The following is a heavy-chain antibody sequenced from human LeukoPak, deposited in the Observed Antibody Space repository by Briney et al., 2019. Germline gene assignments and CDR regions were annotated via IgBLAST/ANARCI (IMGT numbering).Heavy chain of an antibody. CDR3: ARGPTWSSGRENYYYYMDV. CDR1: GGTFSSYA. D-gene: IGHD1-14*01. V-gene: IGHV1-69*05. Sequence: SVKVSCKASGGTFSSYAISWVRQAPGQGLEWMGGIIPIFGTANYAQKFQGRVTITTDESTSTAYMELSSLRSEDTAVYYCARGPTWSSGRENYYYYMDVWGKGTTVTVSS. J-gene: IGHJ6*03. CDR2: IIPIFGTA.